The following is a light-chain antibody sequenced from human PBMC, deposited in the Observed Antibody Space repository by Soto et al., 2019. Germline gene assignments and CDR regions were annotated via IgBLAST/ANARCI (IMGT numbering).Light chain of an antibody. CDR1: QSVSSN. CDR2: DTS. J-gene: IGKJ4*01. CDR3: QRYNNWTLT. Sequence: IVVTHEPATLSRSPPSRSAPSCRASQSVSSNLAWYQHKPGQTPRLLIYDTSARATGVPARFSGSRSGPEFTLTIYSLQSEEFAIYYCQRYNNWTLTFGGGTKVDIK. V-gene: IGKV3-15*01.